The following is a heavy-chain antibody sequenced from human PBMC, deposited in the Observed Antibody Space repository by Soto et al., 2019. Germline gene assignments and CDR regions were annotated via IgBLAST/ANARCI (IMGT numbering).Heavy chain of an antibody. CDR1: GFTFSSYA. J-gene: IGHJ4*02. V-gene: IGHV3-23*01. D-gene: IGHD2-15*01. Sequence: GGSLRLSCAASGFTFSSYAMSWVRQAPGKGLEWVSAISGSGGSTYYADSVKGRFTISRDNSKNTLYLQMNSLRAEDTAVYYCAKVNEPRGTKDLGYCSGGSCYAPDYWGQGXLVTVYS. CDR3: AKVNEPRGTKDLGYCSGGSCYAPDY. CDR2: ISGSGGST.